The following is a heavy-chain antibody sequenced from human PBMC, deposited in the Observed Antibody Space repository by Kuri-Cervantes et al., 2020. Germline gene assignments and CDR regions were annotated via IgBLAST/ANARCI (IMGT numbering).Heavy chain of an antibody. CDR1: GFTFTNYN. V-gene: IGHV3-48*01. J-gene: IGHJ4*02. CDR2: INENSRGT. CDR3: ARDHYDILTGYIYYFDY. D-gene: IGHD3-9*01. Sequence: GGSLRLSCAASGFTFTNYNIQWVRQAPGKGLEWISYINENSRGTYYADSVKGRFTISRDNAQNTLYLQMNSLRAEDTAVYYCARDHYDILTGYIYYFDYWGQGTLVTVSS.